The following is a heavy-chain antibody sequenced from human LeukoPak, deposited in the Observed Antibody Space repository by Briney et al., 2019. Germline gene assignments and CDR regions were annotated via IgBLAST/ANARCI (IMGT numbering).Heavy chain of an antibody. CDR2: MYYDGISK. CDR1: GFTFSSYG. Sequence: PGRSLRLSCAASGFTFSSYGMHWVRQAPGKGLEWVAVMYYDGISKYYADSVKGRFTISRDNSKNTLYLQMNSLRADDTAVYYCAPPRAAGFFSWGQGTLVTVSS. D-gene: IGHD6-13*01. J-gene: IGHJ5*02. CDR3: APPRAAGFFS. V-gene: IGHV3-33*01.